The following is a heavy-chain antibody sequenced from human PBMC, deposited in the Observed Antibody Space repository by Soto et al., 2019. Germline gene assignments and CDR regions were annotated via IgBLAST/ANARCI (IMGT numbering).Heavy chain of an antibody. CDR3: AKDRVPNDSSGYYSILTDS. J-gene: IGHJ4*02. Sequence: TSETLSLTCSVSGASISSYYYAWIRQTPGKGLEWIGYIYLGGSINYNPSFKSRVIISVDTSKNHFSVRLSSVTAADTAVYYCAKDRVPNDSSGYYSILTDSWGQGTVVTVSS. CDR1: GASISSYY. CDR2: IYLGGSI. D-gene: IGHD3-22*01. V-gene: IGHV4-59*01.